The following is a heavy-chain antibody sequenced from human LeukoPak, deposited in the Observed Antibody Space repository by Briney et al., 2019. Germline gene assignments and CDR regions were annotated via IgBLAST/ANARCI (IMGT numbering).Heavy chain of an antibody. D-gene: IGHD3-22*01. V-gene: IGHV3-49*04. CDR3: TRVTYYYDNSGYFHFDS. J-gene: IGHJ4*02. Sequence: PGRSLRLSCTTSGFTFGDYAMSWVRQAPGKGLEWVSFIRRKAHGGTTEYAASVKDRFSSSRDDSKSIAYLQMNSLKTEDTAVYFCTRVTYYYDNSGYFHFDSWGQGSLVTVSS. CDR2: IRRKAHGGTT. CDR1: GFTFGDYA.